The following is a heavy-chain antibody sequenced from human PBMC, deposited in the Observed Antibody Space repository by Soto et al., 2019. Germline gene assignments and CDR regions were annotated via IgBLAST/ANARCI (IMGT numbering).Heavy chain of an antibody. CDR2: IWYDGSNK. D-gene: IGHD3-16*02. V-gene: IGHV3-33*01. J-gene: IGHJ4*02. CDR3: ARDHRRLRLGELSLYYFDY. CDR1: GFTFSSYG. Sequence: GGSLRLSCAASGFTFSSYGMHWVRQAPGKGLEWVAVIWYDGSNKYYADSVKGRFTISRDNSKNMLYLQMNSLRAEDTAVYYCARDHRRLRLGELSLYYFDYWGQGTLVTVSS.